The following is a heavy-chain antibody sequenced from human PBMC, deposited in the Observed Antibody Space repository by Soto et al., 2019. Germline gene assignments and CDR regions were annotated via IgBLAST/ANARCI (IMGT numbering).Heavy chain of an antibody. CDR3: ARDSPYYDSSGYGMAV. CDR2: TIPIFGTA. CDR1: GGTFSSYA. J-gene: IGHJ6*02. V-gene: IGHV1-69*13. Sequence: SVKVSCKASGGTFSSYAISWVRQAPGQGLEWMGGTIPIFGTANYAQKFQGRVTITADESTSTAYMELSSLRSEDTAVYYCARDSPYYDSSGYGMAVWGQGTTVTVSS. D-gene: IGHD3-22*01.